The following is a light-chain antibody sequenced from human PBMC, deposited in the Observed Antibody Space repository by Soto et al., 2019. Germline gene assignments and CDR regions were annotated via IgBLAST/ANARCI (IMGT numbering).Light chain of an antibody. V-gene: IGLV2-14*01. CDR1: SSDVGGYNY. CDR3: SSYSSSNTHVV. J-gene: IGLJ2*01. CDR2: EVN. Sequence: QSALTQPASVSGSPGQSITISCTGTSSDVGGYNYVSWYQQHPGKAPKLMIYEVNIRPSGVSNRFSGSKSGNTASLTISGLQAEDEDDYYCSSYSSSNTHVVFGGGTKVTVL.